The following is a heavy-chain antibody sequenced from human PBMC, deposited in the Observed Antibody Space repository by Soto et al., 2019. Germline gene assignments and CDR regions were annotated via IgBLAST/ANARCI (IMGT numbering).Heavy chain of an antibody. J-gene: IGHJ6*02. CDR1: GFSLSTSGVG. CDR2: IYWDGDK. CDR3: ARALLRDGYRNGYYYGMDV. D-gene: IGHD5-12*01. V-gene: IGHV2-5*02. Sequence: SGPTLVNPTQTLTLTCTFSGFSLSTSGVGVGWIRQPPGKALEWLALIYWDGDKRYSPSLKSRLTITKDTSKNQVVLTMTNMDPDDTAVYYCARALLRDGYRNGYYYGMDVWGQGTTVTVSS.